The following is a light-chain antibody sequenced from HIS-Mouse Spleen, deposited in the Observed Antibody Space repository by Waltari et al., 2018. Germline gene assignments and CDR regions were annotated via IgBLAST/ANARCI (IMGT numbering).Light chain of an antibody. J-gene: IGLJ2*01. CDR2: EDS. V-gene: IGLV3-10*01. CDR3: YSTDSSGNHRV. CDR1: ALPKKY. Sequence: SYELTQPPSVSVSPGKTARITCSGDALPKKYAYWYQQKSGQAPVLVIYEDSNRTPGIPERFSGSSSGTMATLTISGAQVEDEADYYCYSTDSSGNHRVFGGGTKLTVL.